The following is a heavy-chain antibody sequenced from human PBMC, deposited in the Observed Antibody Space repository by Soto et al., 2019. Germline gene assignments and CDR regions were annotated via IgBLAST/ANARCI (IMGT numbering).Heavy chain of an antibody. Sequence: PGESLKISCKGSGYSFTSYWISWVRQMPGKGLEWMGRIDPSDSYTSYSPSFQGHVTISADKSISTAYLQWSSLKASDTAMYYCVRRSSIAAAGFGMDVWGQGTTVTVSS. D-gene: IGHD6-13*01. V-gene: IGHV5-10-1*01. CDR2: IDPSDSYT. CDR1: GYSFTSYW. CDR3: VRRSSIAAAGFGMDV. J-gene: IGHJ6*02.